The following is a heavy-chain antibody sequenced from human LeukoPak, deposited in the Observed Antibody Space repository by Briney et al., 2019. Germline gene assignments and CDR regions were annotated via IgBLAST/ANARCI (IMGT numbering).Heavy chain of an antibody. CDR3: ASHPSSGYDHFDH. J-gene: IGHJ4*02. CDR2: IYYSGST. D-gene: IGHD5-12*01. Sequence: SETLSLTCTVSAGSISSYYWSWIRQPPGKGLEWIGYIYYSGSTNYNPSLKSRVTISLDTSKNQFSLKLSSVTAADTAVYYCASHPSSGYDHFDHWGQGTLVTVSS. V-gene: IGHV4-59*01. CDR1: AGSISSYY.